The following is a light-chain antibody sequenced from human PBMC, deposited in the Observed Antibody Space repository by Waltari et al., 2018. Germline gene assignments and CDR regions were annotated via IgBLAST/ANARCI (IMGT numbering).Light chain of an antibody. Sequence: QSALTQPASVSGSPGQPITISCTGTSSDIGAYSYVSWYQQLPGRPPKLIIFDLTVRPSVVSNRFSGSKSGNTASLTISGLQADDEADYYCCSYTGRSTLICGGGTVLTVL. CDR3: CSYTGRSTLI. CDR2: DLT. J-gene: IGLJ2*01. CDR1: SSDIGAYSY. V-gene: IGLV2-14*01.